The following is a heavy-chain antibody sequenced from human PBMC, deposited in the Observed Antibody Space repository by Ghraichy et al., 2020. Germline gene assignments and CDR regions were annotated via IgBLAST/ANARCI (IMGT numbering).Heavy chain of an antibody. CDR2: ISTRSTYK. D-gene: IGHD4-23*01. V-gene: IGHV3-21*01. J-gene: IGHJ6*02. CDR3: ARDVGFDNSGGLDV. CDR1: GFTFSSYA. Sequence: GGSLRLSCAASGFTFSSYAMNWVRQAPGKGLEWVSSISTRSTYKNYAASVKGRFTVSRDNAKNSLFLQMDSLRADDTAVYYCARDVGFDNSGGLDVWGHGTWVIVSS.